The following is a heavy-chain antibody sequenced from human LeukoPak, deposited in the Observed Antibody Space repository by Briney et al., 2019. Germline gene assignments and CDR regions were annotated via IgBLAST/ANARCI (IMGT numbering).Heavy chain of an antibody. CDR1: GGSISSFH. Sequence: SETLSLTCTVSGGSISSFHWSWIRQPPGKGLEWIGYVYYTGSTNYNPSLKSRVTISVDTSQNQFSLKMNSVTAADTAVYYCTRDQYHFDRDYFNYYMDVWGKGTTVTVSS. D-gene: IGHD3-22*01. CDR3: TRDQYHFDRDYFNYYMDV. J-gene: IGHJ6*03. CDR2: VYYTGST. V-gene: IGHV4-59*01.